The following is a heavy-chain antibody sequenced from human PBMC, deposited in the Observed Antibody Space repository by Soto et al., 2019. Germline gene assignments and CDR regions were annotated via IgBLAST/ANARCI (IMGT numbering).Heavy chain of an antibody. J-gene: IGHJ6*03. CDR2: ISHDGSNK. CDR3: AKAPNWNPTYYYYMDV. V-gene: IGHV3-30*18. Sequence: GGSLRLSCAASGFTFSSYAMQWVRQAPGKGLEWVAVISHDGSNKYYADSVKGRFTISRDNSENTLYLQMDSLRAEDTAVYYCAKAPNWNPTYYYYMDVWGKGATVTVSS. D-gene: IGHD1-1*01. CDR1: GFTFSSYA.